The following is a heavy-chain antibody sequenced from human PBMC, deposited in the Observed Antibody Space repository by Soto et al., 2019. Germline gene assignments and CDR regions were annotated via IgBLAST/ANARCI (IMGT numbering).Heavy chain of an antibody. CDR3: ARATAYGGNSFDY. D-gene: IGHD4-17*01. V-gene: IGHV4-30-4*01. Sequence: SETLSLTCTVSGGSISINDYYWSWIRQPPGKGLEWIGYIYFTGNTYYNPSLKSRVTISVDTPKNQFSLKLSSVTAADTAVYYCARATAYGGNSFDYWGQGTLVTVSS. J-gene: IGHJ4*02. CDR2: IYFTGNT. CDR1: GGSISINDYY.